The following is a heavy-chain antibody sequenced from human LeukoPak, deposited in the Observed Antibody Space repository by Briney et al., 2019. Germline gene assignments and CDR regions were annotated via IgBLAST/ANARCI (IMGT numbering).Heavy chain of an antibody. V-gene: IGHV1-2*02. D-gene: IGHD3-10*01. CDR1: GYTFTGYY. J-gene: IGHJ4*02. Sequence: ASVKVSCKASGYTFTGYYMHWVRQAPGQGLEWMGWINPNSGGTNYAQKSQGRVTMTRDTSISTAYMELSRLRSDDTAVYYCARGTGITMVRGVIFSDYWGQGTLVTVSS. CDR3: ARGTGITMVRGVIFSDY. CDR2: INPNSGGT.